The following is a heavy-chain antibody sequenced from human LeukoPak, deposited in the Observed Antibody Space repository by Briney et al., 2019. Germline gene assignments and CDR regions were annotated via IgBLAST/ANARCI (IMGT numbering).Heavy chain of an antibody. D-gene: IGHD3-9*01. CDR1: GYTFTSYG. CDR2: ISAYNGNT. Sequence: ASVTVSCKASGYTFTSYGISWVRQAPGQGLEWMGWISAYNGNTNYAQKLQGRVTMTTDTSTSTAYMELRSLRSDDTAVYYCARVPVTNYDILTGYFRVDYWGQGTLVTVSS. CDR3: ARVPVTNYDILTGYFRVDY. V-gene: IGHV1-18*01. J-gene: IGHJ4*02.